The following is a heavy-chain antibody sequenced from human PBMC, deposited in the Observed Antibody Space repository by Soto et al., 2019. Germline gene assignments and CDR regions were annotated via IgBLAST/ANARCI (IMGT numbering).Heavy chain of an antibody. Sequence: PSETLSLTCTVSGGSISSGGYYWSWIRQHPGKGLEWIGYIYYSGSTYYNPSLKSRVTISVDTSKNQFSLKLSSVTAADTAVYYCASGPNGDYVLEYFDYWGQGTLVTVSS. CDR3: ASGPNGDYVLEYFDY. V-gene: IGHV4-31*03. D-gene: IGHD4-17*01. CDR1: GGSISSGGYY. CDR2: IYYSGST. J-gene: IGHJ4*02.